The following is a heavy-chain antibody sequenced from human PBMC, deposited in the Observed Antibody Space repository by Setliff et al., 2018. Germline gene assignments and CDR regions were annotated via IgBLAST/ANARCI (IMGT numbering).Heavy chain of an antibody. J-gene: IGHJ6*02. CDR2: INQSGST. CDR1: GGSISSSSYY. CDR3: VRDRQYCSRPTCYNSYFYYYGMDV. Sequence: SETLSLTCTVSGGSISSSSYYWGWIRQPPGKGLEWLGEINQSGSTNYNPSLKRRVTISVDTSKNQFSLKLSYVTAADTAVYYCVRDRQYCSRPTCYNSYFYYYGMDVWGQGTTVTVSS. D-gene: IGHD2-2*02. V-gene: IGHV4-39*07.